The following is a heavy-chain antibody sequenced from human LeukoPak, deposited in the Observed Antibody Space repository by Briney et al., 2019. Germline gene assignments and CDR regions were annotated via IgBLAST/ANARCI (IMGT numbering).Heavy chain of an antibody. Sequence: SETLSLTCTVSGGSTSGYRWTWIRQPPGKGLEWIGYIYNSGSTTYNPSLKSRVTMSVDTSKNQFTLNLNSVTAADTAVYYCARGDNSIASFDYWGQGTLVTVSS. J-gene: IGHJ4*02. D-gene: IGHD4-23*01. V-gene: IGHV4-59*12. CDR1: GGSTSGYR. CDR2: IYNSGST. CDR3: ARGDNSIASFDY.